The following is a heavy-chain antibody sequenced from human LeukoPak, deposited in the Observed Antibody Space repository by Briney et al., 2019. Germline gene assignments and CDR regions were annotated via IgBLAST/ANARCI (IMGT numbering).Heavy chain of an antibody. V-gene: IGHV1-58*02. J-gene: IGHJ4*02. D-gene: IGHD1-26*01. CDR2: IVVGSGNT. CDR1: GFTFSSSA. Sequence: SVKVSCKASGFTFSSSAMQWVRQARGQRLEWIGWIVVGSGNTNYAQKFQEKVTITRDMSTSTAYMELSSLRSEDTAVYYCTAGLVGATDLDYWRQGTLVTVSS. CDR3: TAGLVGATDLDY.